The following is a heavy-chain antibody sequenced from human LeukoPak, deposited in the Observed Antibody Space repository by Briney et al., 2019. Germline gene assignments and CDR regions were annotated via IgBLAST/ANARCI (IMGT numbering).Heavy chain of an antibody. Sequence: SETLSLTCTVSGVSISSGGYYWSWIRQHPGEGLEWIGYIYSSGSTYYNPSLRSRVTISVDTSKNQFSLKLSSVTAADTAVYYCARHGSGYYYEVDYWGQGTLVTVSS. J-gene: IGHJ4*02. CDR3: ARHGSGYYYEVDY. CDR2: IYSSGST. CDR1: GVSISSGGYY. V-gene: IGHV4-31*03. D-gene: IGHD3-22*01.